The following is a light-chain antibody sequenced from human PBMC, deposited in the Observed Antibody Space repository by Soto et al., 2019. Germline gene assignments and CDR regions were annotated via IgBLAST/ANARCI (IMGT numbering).Light chain of an antibody. Sequence: DIQMTQTPSTLSASVGDRDTLTCRASQTISTWLAWYQQKPGKAPKLLIYGASSLQTGVPSRFSGSGSGTEFTLTISSLQPDDFATYYCQQYNSYSYTFGQGTNLEIK. J-gene: IGKJ2*01. CDR3: QQYNSYSYT. CDR1: QTISTW. CDR2: GAS. V-gene: IGKV1-5*01.